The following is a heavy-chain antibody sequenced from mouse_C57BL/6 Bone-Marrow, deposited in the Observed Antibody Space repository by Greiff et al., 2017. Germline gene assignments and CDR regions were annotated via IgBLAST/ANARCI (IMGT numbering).Heavy chain of an antibody. J-gene: IGHJ2*01. CDR3: ARQGVTTDFDY. Sequence: QVQLQQPGAELVMPGASVKLSCKASGYTFTSYWMHWVKQRPGQGLEWIGEIDPSDSYTNYNQKFKGKSTLTVDKSSSTAYRQLSSLTSEDSAVYYCARQGVTTDFDYWGQGTTLTVAS. CDR1: GYTFTSYW. D-gene: IGHD2-2*01. CDR2: IDPSDSYT. V-gene: IGHV1-69*01.